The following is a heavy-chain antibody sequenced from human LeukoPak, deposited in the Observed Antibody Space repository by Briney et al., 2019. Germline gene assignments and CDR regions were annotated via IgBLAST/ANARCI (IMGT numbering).Heavy chain of an antibody. D-gene: IGHD3-16*01. V-gene: IGHV3-48*01. CDR3: ARASSSVGGYYFYYYMDV. CDR1: GLTFSAHS. J-gene: IGHJ6*03. Sequence: GSVRLSCAASGLTFSAHSMNWVRQAPGKGLEWVSYISSSASTIYYADSVKGRFTISRDSAKSSLYLQMKSLRAEDTAMYYCARASSSVGGYYFYYYMDVWGKGTTVTVSS. CDR2: ISSSASTI.